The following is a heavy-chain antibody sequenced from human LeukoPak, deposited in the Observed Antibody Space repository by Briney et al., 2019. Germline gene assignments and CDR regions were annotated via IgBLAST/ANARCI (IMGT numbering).Heavy chain of an antibody. D-gene: IGHD3-16*01. CDR3: TRWGAGGLTLDY. J-gene: IGHJ4*02. Sequence: GGSLRLSCATSGFSFSFYGMQWVRQAPGKGLEWVAVIWNDGSQKYYGDSVRGRFTISKDNSRKTVNLQMDSLRAEDTAIYYCTRWGAGGLTLDYWGQGVLVTVSS. CDR1: GFSFSFYG. CDR2: IWNDGSQK. V-gene: IGHV3-33*01.